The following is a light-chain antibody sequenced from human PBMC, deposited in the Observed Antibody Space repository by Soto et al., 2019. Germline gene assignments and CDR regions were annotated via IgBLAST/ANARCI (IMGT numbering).Light chain of an antibody. J-gene: IGKJ1*01. CDR1: QSVSSN. CDR3: QQYGSSPET. V-gene: IGKV3-15*01. CDR2: GAS. Sequence: EIVMTQSPATLSVSPGERATLSCRASQSVSSNVAWYQQIPGQTPRLLIYGASTRATGIPVRFSGSGSGTEFTLTISSLQSEDFSVYYCQQYGSSPETFGKGTKVDIK.